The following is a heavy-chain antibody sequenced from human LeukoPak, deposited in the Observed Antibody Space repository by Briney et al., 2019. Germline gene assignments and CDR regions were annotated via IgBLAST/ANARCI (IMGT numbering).Heavy chain of an antibody. V-gene: IGHV4-59*01. J-gene: IGHJ4*02. CDR2: VFHSGST. D-gene: IGHD6-19*01. CDR1: GGSLTTYY. CDR3: ARGDTSGWAYYYDY. Sequence: SETLSLTCTVSGGSLTTYYWSWIRQPPGKGLEWIGYVFHSGSTSYNPSLKSRVTISVDTSKNQFSLKVTSVTATDTAVYYCARGDTSGWAYYYDYWGQGALVTVSS.